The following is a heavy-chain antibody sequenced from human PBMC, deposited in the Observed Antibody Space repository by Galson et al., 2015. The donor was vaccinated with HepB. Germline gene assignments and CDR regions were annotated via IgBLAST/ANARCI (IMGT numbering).Heavy chain of an antibody. J-gene: IGHJ4*02. Sequence: SLRLSCAASGLTLSLYGMHWVRQAPGKGLEWVTFIRYDGSKKYYADSVKGRFTISRDNTSNTLYLQMNSLRAEDTALYYCAKESRYCSGGSCNSVFDYWGQGTLLTVSS. CDR2: IRYDGSKK. D-gene: IGHD2-15*01. CDR3: AKESRYCSGGSCNSVFDY. V-gene: IGHV3-30*02. CDR1: GLTLSLYG.